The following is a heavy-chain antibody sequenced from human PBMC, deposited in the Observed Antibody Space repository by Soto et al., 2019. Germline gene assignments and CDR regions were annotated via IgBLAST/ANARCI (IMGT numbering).Heavy chain of an antibody. CDR3: ARAYCGGDCPEDYGMEV. V-gene: IGHV5-51*01. D-gene: IGHD2-21*02. J-gene: IGHJ6*02. CDR1: GYSFTSYW. CDR2: IYPGDSDT. Sequence: PGESLKISCKGSGYSFTSYWIGWVRQMPGKGLEWMGIIYPGDSDTRYSPSFQGQVTISADKSISTAYLQWSSLKASDTAMYYCARAYCGGDCPEDYGMEVWGQGTTVTVSS.